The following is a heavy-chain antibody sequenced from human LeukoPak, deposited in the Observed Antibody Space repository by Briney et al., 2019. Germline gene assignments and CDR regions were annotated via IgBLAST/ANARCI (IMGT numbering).Heavy chain of an antibody. J-gene: IGHJ5*02. CDR1: GFTFSSYS. D-gene: IGHD2-15*01. Sequence: GGPLRLSCAASGFTFSSYSMNWVRQAPGKGLEWVSSIGSSSSYIYYADSVKGRFTISRDNAKNSLYLQMNSLRAGDTAVYYCARGQPIVKGGSRYCSGGTCYGTSNWFDPWGQGTLVTVSS. CDR2: IGSSSSYI. V-gene: IGHV3-21*01. CDR3: ARGQPIVKGGSRYCSGGTCYGTSNWFDP.